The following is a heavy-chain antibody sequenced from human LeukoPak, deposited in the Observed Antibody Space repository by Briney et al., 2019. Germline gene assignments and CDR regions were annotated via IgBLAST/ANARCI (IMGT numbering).Heavy chain of an antibody. D-gene: IGHD3-16*02. CDR2: IYSGGST. Sequence: SGGSLRLSCAASGFTFSSYSMNWVRQAPGKGLEWVSVIYSGGSTYYADSVKGRFTISRDNSKNTLYLQMNSLRAEDTAVYYYARGSYVWGSYRLYYFDYWGQGTLVTVSS. CDR3: ARGSYVWGSYRLYYFDY. CDR1: GFTFSSYS. V-gene: IGHV3-66*01. J-gene: IGHJ4*02.